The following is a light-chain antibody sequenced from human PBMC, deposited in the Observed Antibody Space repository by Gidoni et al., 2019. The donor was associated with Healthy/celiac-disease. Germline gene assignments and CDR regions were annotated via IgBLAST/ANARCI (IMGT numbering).Light chain of an antibody. Sequence: VLTQPPPVSGAPGQRGTISCTGSSSNIGAGYDVPWYQQLPGTAPNLLISGNSNRPSGVPDRFSGSKSGTSASLAIPGLQAEDEADYYCQSYDSSLSGSGVFGGGTKLTVL. V-gene: IGLV1-40*01. CDR3: QSYDSSLSGSGV. CDR2: GNS. CDR1: SSNIGAGYD. J-gene: IGLJ2*01.